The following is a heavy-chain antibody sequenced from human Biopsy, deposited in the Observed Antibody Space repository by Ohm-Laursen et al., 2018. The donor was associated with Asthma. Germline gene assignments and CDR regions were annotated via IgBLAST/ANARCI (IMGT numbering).Heavy chain of an antibody. CDR2: IYYTGST. CDR3: ARAAITGIRGWFDP. D-gene: IGHD1-20*01. V-gene: IGHV4-59*12. CDR1: GGSINNYY. Sequence: SETLSLTCIVSGGSINNYYWSWIRQPPGKGLDLIGYIYYTGSTNYNPSLKSRVTISADTSKNQFHLNLSSVTAADTAVYFCARAAITGIRGWFDPWGQGTQVTVSS. J-gene: IGHJ5*02.